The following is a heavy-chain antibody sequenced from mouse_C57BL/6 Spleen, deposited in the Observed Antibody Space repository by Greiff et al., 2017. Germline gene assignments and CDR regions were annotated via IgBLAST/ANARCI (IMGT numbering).Heavy chain of an antibody. CDR3: ASGGYGFYAMDY. Sequence: QVQLKESGAELVKPGASVKISCKASGYAFSSYWMNWVKQRPGKGLEWIGQIYPGDGDTNYNGKFKGKATLTADKSSSTAYMQLSSLTSEDSAVYFCASGGYGFYAMDYWGQGTSVTVSS. CDR1: GYAFSSYW. D-gene: IGHD2-2*01. J-gene: IGHJ4*01. V-gene: IGHV1-80*01. CDR2: IYPGDGDT.